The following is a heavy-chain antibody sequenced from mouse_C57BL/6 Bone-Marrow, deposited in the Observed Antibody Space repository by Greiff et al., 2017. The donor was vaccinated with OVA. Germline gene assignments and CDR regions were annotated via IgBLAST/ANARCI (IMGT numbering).Heavy chain of an antibody. J-gene: IGHJ2*01. D-gene: IGHD2-10*02. V-gene: IGHV1-42*01. Sequence: EVQLQQSGPELVKPGASVKISCKASGYSFTGYYMNWVKQSPEKSLEWIGEINPSTGGTTYNQKFKAKATLTVDKSSSTAYMQLKSLTSEDSAVYYCAREGYGHSGFDYWGQGTTLTVSS. CDR3: AREGYGHSGFDY. CDR1: GYSFTGYY. CDR2: INPSTGGT.